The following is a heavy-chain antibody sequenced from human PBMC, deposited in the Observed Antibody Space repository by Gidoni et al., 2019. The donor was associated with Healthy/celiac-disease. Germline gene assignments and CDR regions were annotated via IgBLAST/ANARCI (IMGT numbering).Heavy chain of an antibody. Sequence: QVQLVESGGGLVKPGGSLRLSCAASGFTFSDYYMSWIRQAPGKGLEWVSYISSSSSYTNYADSVKGRFTISRDNAKNSLYLQMNSLRAEDTAVYYCARGDYEGVFGVVIGFFDYWGQGTLVTVSS. CDR2: ISSSSSYT. D-gene: IGHD3-3*01. CDR1: GFTFSDYY. J-gene: IGHJ4*02. V-gene: IGHV3-11*06. CDR3: ARGDYEGVFGVVIGFFDY.